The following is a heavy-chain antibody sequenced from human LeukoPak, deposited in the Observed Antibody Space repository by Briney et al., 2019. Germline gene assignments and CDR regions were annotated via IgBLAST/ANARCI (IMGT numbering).Heavy chain of an antibody. CDR2: INHSGST. V-gene: IGHV4-34*01. J-gene: IGHJ4*02. Sequence: SETLSLTCAVYGGSFSGYYWSWIPQPPGKGLEWIGEINHSGSTNYNPSLKSRVTISVDTSKNQFSLKLSSVTAADTAVYYCARGPDRIRVLSGPRFDYWGQGTLVTVSS. CDR1: GGSFSGYY. CDR3: ARGPDRIRVLSGPRFDY. D-gene: IGHD3-3*01.